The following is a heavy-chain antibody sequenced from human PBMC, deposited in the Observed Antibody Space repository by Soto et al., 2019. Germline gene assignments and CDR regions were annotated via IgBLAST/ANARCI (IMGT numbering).Heavy chain of an antibody. Sequence: GGSLRLSCAASGFTFSSYTMHWVRQAPAKGLEWVAVISYDGSNKFYADSVKGRFTISRDNSKNTLYLQMNSLRAEDTAVFYCARSGGSYFGPFDYWGQGTLVTVSS. J-gene: IGHJ4*02. V-gene: IGHV3-30-3*01. CDR1: GFTFSSYT. CDR3: ARSGGSYFGPFDY. CDR2: ISYDGSNK. D-gene: IGHD1-26*01.